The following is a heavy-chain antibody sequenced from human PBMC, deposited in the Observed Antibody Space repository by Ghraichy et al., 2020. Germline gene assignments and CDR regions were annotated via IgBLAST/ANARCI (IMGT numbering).Heavy chain of an antibody. CDR3: ARGTNSLGY. J-gene: IGHJ4*02. CDR2: ISYDGSNK. Sequence: SSAASGFTLSPFAMHWVRQAPGKGLESVAVISYDGSNKYYADSVKGRFTISRDNSENTLGLQMDSLKTEDTAVYYCARGTNSLGYWGQGTLVTVSS. V-gene: IGHV3-30-3*01. D-gene: IGHD4-23*01. CDR1: GFTLSPFA.